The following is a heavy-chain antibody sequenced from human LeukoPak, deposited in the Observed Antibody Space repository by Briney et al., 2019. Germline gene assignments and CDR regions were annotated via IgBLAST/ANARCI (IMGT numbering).Heavy chain of an antibody. Sequence: GASVKVSCKASGYTFTSYGISWVRQAPGQGLEWMGWISAYNGNTNYAQKLQGRVTMTTDTSTSTAYMELRSLRPDDTAVYYCARDWEYCSSTSCLVAFDIWGQGTMVTVSS. CDR3: ARDWEYCSSTSCLVAFDI. J-gene: IGHJ3*02. CDR2: ISAYNGNT. CDR1: GYTFTSYG. D-gene: IGHD2-2*01. V-gene: IGHV1-18*01.